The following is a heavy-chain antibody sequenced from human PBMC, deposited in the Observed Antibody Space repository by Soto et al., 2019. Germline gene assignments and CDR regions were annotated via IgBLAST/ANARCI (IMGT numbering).Heavy chain of an antibody. Sequence: GGSLRLSCAASGFTFSSYAMSWVRQAPGKGLEWVSVISGSGSNTYYGDSVKGRFTISRHNSKNTLYLQMNSLRTEDTALYYCAKPNLDCSSTSCYDYWGQGTLVTVSS. CDR2: ISGSGSNT. CDR3: AKPNLDCSSTSCYDY. CDR1: GFTFSSYA. D-gene: IGHD2-2*01. J-gene: IGHJ4*02. V-gene: IGHV3-23*01.